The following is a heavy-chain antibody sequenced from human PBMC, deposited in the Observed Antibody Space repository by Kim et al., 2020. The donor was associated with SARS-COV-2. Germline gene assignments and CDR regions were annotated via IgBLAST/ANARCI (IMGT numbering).Heavy chain of an antibody. CDR3: ARDYRPQLILYYFAY. CDR1: GYTFTAYP. D-gene: IGHD3-3*01. V-gene: IGHV1-3*01. CDR2: INAGNGDT. Sequence: ASVKVSCMASGYTFTAYPIHWVRQAPGQRLEWMGWINAGNGDTKYSQKFQGRVSITRDTSANTAYLELSSLRSEDTAVYYCARDYRPQLILYYFAYSGQG. J-gene: IGHJ4*02.